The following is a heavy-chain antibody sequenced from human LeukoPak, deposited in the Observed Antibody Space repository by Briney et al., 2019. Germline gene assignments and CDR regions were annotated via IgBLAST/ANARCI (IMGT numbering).Heavy chain of an antibody. J-gene: IGHJ4*02. D-gene: IGHD6-13*01. CDR1: GYSFTNYW. V-gene: IGHV5-51*01. Sequence: GESLEISCKGSGYSFTNYWIGWVRQMPGKGLERMGIIYPDDSDTRYSPSFQGQITISADKSISTAYLQWSSLKASDTAMYYCARPRGRQQLVPFDYWGQGTLVTVSS. CDR2: IYPDDSDT. CDR3: ARPRGRQQLVPFDY.